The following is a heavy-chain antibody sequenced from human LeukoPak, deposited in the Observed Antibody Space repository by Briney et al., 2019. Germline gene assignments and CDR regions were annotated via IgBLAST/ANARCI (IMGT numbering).Heavy chain of an antibody. CDR2: IYYSGST. J-gene: IGHJ3*02. D-gene: IGHD1-26*01. CDR1: GGSISSYY. CDR3: ARETHVGAFDI. V-gene: IGHV4-59*01. Sequence: SETLSLTCTVSGGSISSYYWSRIRQPPGKGLEWIGYIYYSGSTNYNPSLKSRVTISVDTSKNQFSLKLSSVTAADTAVYYCARETHVGAFDIWGQGTMVTVSS.